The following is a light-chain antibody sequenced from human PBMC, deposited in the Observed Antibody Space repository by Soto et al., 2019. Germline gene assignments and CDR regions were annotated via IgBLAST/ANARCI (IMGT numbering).Light chain of an antibody. CDR2: EAS. CDR3: QQRSNRST. V-gene: IGKV3-11*01. Sequence: EIVLTQSPATLSLSPGERATLSCRASQSVSSYLAWYQQKPGQAPRLLIYEASNRATGIPARFSGSGSGTDFTLTISSLEPEDSAVYYCQQRSNRSTFGQGTRLEIK. J-gene: IGKJ5*01. CDR1: QSVSSY.